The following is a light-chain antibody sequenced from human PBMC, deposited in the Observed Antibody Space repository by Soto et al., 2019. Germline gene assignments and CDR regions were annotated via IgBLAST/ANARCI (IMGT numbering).Light chain of an antibody. V-gene: IGKV3-15*01. CDR3: QQSYSTPRT. CDR2: GAS. CDR1: QSVITN. Sequence: EIVMTQSPATLSVSPGERATXXXXASQSVITNLAWYQQKPGQAPRLLIYGASTRAAIIPARFSGSGSGTDFTLTISSLQPEDFATYYCQQSYSTPRTFGQGTKVDIK. J-gene: IGKJ1*01.